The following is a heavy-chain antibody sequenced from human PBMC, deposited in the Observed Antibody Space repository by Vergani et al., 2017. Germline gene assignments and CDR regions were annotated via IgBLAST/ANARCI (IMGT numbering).Heavy chain of an antibody. J-gene: IGHJ4*02. CDR2: IIPIFGTA. Sequence: VQLVQSGAEVKKPGESLKISCKGSGGTFSSYAISWVRQAPGQGLEWMGGIIPIFGTANYAQKFQGRVTITADESTSTAYMELSSLRSEDTAVYYCATVFTMVRGVQGPDYWGQGTLVTVSS. D-gene: IGHD3-10*01. V-gene: IGHV1-69*01. CDR3: ATVFTMVRGVQGPDY. CDR1: GGTFSSYA.